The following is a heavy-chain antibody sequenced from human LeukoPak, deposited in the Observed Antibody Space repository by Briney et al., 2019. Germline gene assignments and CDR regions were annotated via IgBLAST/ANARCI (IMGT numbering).Heavy chain of an antibody. V-gene: IGHV3-48*01. CDR1: GFTFSSYA. Sequence: GRSLRLSCAASGFTFSSYAMHWVRQAPGKGLEWVSYVSGSSSTIFYADSVKGRFTISRDNAKNSVYLQVNSLRAEDTAVYYCAREVTAVDYWGQGTLVTVSS. CDR3: AREVTAVDY. D-gene: IGHD2-21*02. CDR2: VSGSSSTI. J-gene: IGHJ4*02.